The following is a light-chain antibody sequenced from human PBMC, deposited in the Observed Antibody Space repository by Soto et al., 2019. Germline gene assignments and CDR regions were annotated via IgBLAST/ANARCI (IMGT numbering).Light chain of an antibody. J-gene: IGKJ1*01. Sequence: EIQMTQSPSTLSESVGDKHTVSCRASQSISSLLAWYQQKPGKAPKLLIYDASSLESGVPSRFSGSGSGTDFTLTISSLQPEDFATYYCQQSYNYSRTFGQGTKVDIK. CDR3: QQSYNYSRT. CDR2: DAS. CDR1: QSISSL. V-gene: IGKV1-5*01.